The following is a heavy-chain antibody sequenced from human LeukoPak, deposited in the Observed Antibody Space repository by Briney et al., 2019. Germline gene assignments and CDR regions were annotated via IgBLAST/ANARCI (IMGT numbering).Heavy chain of an antibody. D-gene: IGHD6-19*01. CDR1: GFTFSSYG. J-gene: IGHJ3*01. CDR3: ARSSGWYRNGFDV. CDR2: IRYDGSNK. V-gene: IGHV3-30*02. Sequence: GGSLRLSCAASGFTFSSYGMHWVRQAPGKGLEWVAFIRYDGSNKYYADSVKDRFTISRDNAMNSLYLQMISLRAEDTAVYYCARSSGWYRNGFDVWGQGTMVTVSS.